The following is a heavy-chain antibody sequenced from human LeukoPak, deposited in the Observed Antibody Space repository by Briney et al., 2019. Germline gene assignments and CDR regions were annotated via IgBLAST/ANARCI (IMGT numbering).Heavy chain of an antibody. CDR2: IIPIFGIA. D-gene: IGHD2-15*01. J-gene: IGHJ4*02. V-gene: IGHV1-69*04. CDR1: GGTFSSYA. CDR3: ARIGLCSGGSCYVDY. Sequence: SVKVSCKASGGTFSSYAISWVRQAPGQGLEWMGRIIPIFGIANYAQKFQGRGTITADKSTSTAYMELSSLRSEDTAVYYCARIGLCSGGSCYVDYWGQGTRVSVSS.